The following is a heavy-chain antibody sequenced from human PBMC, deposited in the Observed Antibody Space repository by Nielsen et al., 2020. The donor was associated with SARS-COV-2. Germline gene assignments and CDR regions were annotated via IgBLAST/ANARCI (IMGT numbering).Heavy chain of an antibody. D-gene: IGHD2-2*01. J-gene: IGHJ6*02. CDR2: IYHSGST. CDR3: ATQRDIVVVPAAREYGMDV. Sequence: WIRQPPGKGLEWIGEIYHSGSTNYNPSLKSRVTISVDKSKNQFSLKLSFVTAADTAVYYCATQRDIVVVPAAREYGMDVWGQGTTVTVSS. V-gene: IGHV4-4*02.